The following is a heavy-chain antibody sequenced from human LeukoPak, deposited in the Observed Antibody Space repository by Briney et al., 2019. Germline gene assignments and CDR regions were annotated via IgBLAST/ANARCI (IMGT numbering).Heavy chain of an antibody. D-gene: IGHD6-13*01. CDR1: VYTLTSYD. Sequence: ASVKVSCKASVYTLTSYDINWVRQATGHGVECMGWMNPNIGNTGYAQKFQGRVTITRNTSISTAYMELSSLRTEDTAVYYCARGPYSSSWYHDYWGQGTLVTVSS. CDR2: MNPNIGNT. CDR3: ARGPYSSSWYHDY. V-gene: IGHV1-8*03. J-gene: IGHJ4*02.